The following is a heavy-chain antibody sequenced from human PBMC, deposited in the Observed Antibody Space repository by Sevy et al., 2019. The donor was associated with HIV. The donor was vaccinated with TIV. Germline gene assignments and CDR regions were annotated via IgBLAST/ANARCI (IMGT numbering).Heavy chain of an antibody. V-gene: IGHV3-30-3*01. D-gene: IGHD4-17*01. Sequence: GGSLRLSCAASGFIVSYYAIHRVRQAPGKGLEWVAVISYDGNNKYYGDSVKGRFTISRDNAKNTLFLQMNSLRPEDTAVYYCARDFYEFGDPRGLDSWGQGTLVTVSS. CDR1: GFIVSYYA. CDR3: ARDFYEFGDPRGLDS. J-gene: IGHJ4*02. CDR2: ISYDGNNK.